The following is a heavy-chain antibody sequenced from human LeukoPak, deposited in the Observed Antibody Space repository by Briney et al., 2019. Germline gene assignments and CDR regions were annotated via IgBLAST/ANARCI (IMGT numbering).Heavy chain of an antibody. Sequence: SETLSLTCAVYGGSFSGYYWSWIRQPPGKGLEWIGEINHSGSTNYNPSLKSRVTISVDTSKNQFSLMLSSVTAADTAVYYCARVGATTNVDPWGQGTLVTVSS. V-gene: IGHV4-34*01. J-gene: IGHJ5*02. CDR1: GGSFSGYY. CDR3: ARVGATTNVDP. CDR2: INHSGST. D-gene: IGHD1-26*01.